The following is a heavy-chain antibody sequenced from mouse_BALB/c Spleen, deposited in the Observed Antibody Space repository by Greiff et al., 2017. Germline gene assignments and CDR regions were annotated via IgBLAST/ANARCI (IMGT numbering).Heavy chain of an antibody. Sequence: VQLQQSGPQLVRPGASVKISCKASGYSFTSYWMHWVKQRPGQGLEWIGMIDPSDSETRLNQKFKDKATLTVDKSSSTAYMQLSSPTSEDSAVYYCARRGVLRQDAMDYWGQGTPVTVSS. CDR2: IDPSDSET. D-gene: IGHD1-2*01. CDR3: ARRGVLRQDAMDY. V-gene: IGHV1S127*01. J-gene: IGHJ4*01. CDR1: GYSFTSYW.